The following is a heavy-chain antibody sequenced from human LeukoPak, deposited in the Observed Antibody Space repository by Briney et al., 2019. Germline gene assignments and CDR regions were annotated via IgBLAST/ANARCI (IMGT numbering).Heavy chain of an antibody. J-gene: IGHJ6*02. CDR3: ARDVLLWFGESNYYYYGMDV. V-gene: IGHV3-11*04. Sequence: GGSLRLSCAASGFTFSDYYMSWIRQAPGKGLEWISYLSGSDSTIYYADSVKGRFTISRDNAKNSLYLQMNSLRAEDTAVYYCARDVLLWFGESNYYYYGMDVWGQGTTVTVSS. D-gene: IGHD3-10*01. CDR1: GFTFSDYY. CDR2: LSGSDSTI.